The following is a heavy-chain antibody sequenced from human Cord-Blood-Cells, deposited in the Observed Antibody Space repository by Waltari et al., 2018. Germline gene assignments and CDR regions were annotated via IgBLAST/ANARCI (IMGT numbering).Heavy chain of an antibody. CDR1: GYSFTSYW. Sequence: EVQLVQSGAAVKKPGESLKISCKGSGYSFTSYWIVWVRQMPGKGLVWMGRTCPGDAECRYSPACQGQVTVSAEKCISTAYLQWRSLKASDTAMYYCARRLLGSPRGYFDYWGQGTLVTVSS. D-gene: IGHD3-16*01. J-gene: IGHJ4*02. CDR3: ARRLLGSPRGYFDY. CDR2: TCPGDAEC. V-gene: IGHV5-51*01.